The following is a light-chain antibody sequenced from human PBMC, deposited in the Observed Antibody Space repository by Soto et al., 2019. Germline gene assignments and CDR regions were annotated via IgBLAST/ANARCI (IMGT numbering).Light chain of an antibody. J-gene: IGLJ1*01. CDR3: SSYAGSNTYV. Sequence: QSALTQPPSAPGSPGQSVTISCTGTSSDVGGYNYVSWYQQHPGKAPKLMIYEVSRRPSGVPDRFSGSKSGNTASLTVSGLQAEDEADYYCSSYAGSNTYVFGIGTKVTVL. V-gene: IGLV2-8*01. CDR2: EVS. CDR1: SSDVGGYNY.